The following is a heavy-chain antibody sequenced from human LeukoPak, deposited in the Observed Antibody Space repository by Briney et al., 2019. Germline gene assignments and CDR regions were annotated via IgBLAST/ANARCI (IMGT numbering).Heavy chain of an antibody. V-gene: IGHV1-2*02. CDR3: ARRGGTAAVDMNWFGP. D-gene: IGHD6-25*01. CDR2: ISPNSGGA. CDR1: GYTFTDYY. Sequence: ASVKVSCKASGYTFTDYYMHWVRQAPGQGLEWLGWISPNSGGADYAQKFQGRVTMTSDPPINTTYMELTRLTYDDTAVYYCARRGGTAAVDMNWFGPWGQGTLVTVSS. J-gene: IGHJ5*02.